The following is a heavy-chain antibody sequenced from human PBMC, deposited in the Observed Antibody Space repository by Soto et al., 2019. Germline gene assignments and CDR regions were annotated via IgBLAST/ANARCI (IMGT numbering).Heavy chain of an antibody. V-gene: IGHV3-74*01. Sequence: LRLSCAASGFTFSSYWMHWFRQGPGKELVWVSRVNSDESTTSYADSVKGRFTISRDNPKNTLYLQMSSLRVEDTALYYCVCFECGRTAVVTAMEANGYWGQGTLVTVSS. CDR3: VCFECGRTAVVTAMEANGY. D-gene: IGHD2-21*02. CDR2: VNSDESTT. J-gene: IGHJ4*02. CDR1: GFTFSSYW.